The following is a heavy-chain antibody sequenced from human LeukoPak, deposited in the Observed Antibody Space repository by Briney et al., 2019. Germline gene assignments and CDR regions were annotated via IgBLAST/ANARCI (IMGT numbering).Heavy chain of an antibody. Sequence: GGSLRLSCAASGFTFSTYWMHWVRQAPGKGLVWVSRISDDGSATIYADSVKGRFTTSRDNAENTMYLQMNSLTVEDTAVYYCTRRVSATRWFDPWGQGTLVTVSS. CDR2: ISDDGSAT. D-gene: IGHD2-15*01. J-gene: IGHJ5*02. CDR3: TRRVSATRWFDP. V-gene: IGHV3-74*01. CDR1: GFTFSTYW.